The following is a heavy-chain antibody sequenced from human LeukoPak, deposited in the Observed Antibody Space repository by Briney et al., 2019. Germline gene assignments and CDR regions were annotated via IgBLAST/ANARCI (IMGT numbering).Heavy chain of an antibody. CDR1: GYTFNTYN. D-gene: IGHD6-13*01. V-gene: IGHV1-2*02. J-gene: IGHJ4*02. CDR2: INPNSGGT. CDR3: ARGGSSWSRPFDY. Sequence: ASVKVSCKASGYTFNTYNINWVRQAPGQGLEWMGWINPNSGGTNYAQKFQGRVTMTRDTSISTAYMELSRLRSDDTAVYYCARGGSSWSRPFDYWGQGTLVTVSS.